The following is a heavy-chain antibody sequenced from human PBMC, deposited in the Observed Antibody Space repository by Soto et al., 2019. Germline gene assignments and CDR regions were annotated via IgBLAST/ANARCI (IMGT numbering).Heavy chain of an antibody. V-gene: IGHV4-34*01. D-gene: IGHD3-9*01. CDR1: GGSFTAHY. Sequence: SETLSLTCAVYGGSFTAHYWNWIRQTPGQGLEWIGEINHTGDTNYNPSLKGRVTMSVDTSKNQFSLQLRSVTAADTAVYYCAREVYYDILTGYYRAYYGMDVWGQGTTVTVSS. CDR2: INHTGDT. J-gene: IGHJ6*02. CDR3: AREVYYDILTGYYRAYYGMDV.